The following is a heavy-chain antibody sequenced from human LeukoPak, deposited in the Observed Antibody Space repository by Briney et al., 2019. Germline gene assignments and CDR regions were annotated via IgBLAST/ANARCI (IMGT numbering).Heavy chain of an antibody. V-gene: IGHV3-30*18. D-gene: IGHD4-23*01. CDR3: AKERTVVYYYYYGMDV. CDR1: GFTFSSYG. Sequence: GRSLRLSCAASGFTFSSYGMHWVRQAPGKGLEWVAVISYDGSNKYYADSVKGRFTISRDNSKNTLYLQMNSLRAEDTAVYYCAKERTVVYYYYYGMDVWGQGTTVTVSS. J-gene: IGHJ6*02. CDR2: ISYDGSNK.